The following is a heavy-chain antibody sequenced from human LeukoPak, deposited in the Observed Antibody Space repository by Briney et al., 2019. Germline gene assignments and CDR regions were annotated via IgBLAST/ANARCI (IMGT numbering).Heavy chain of an antibody. CDR1: GYTFTGYY. J-gene: IGHJ5*02. CDR2: INPNSGGT. CDR3: ARPRGVVGATRFPPGWFDP. V-gene: IGHV1-2*02. D-gene: IGHD1-26*01. Sequence: ASVKVSCKASGYTFTGYYMHWVRQAPGQGLEWMGWINPNSGGTNYAQKFQGRVTMTRNTSISTAYMELSRLRSDDTAVYYCARPRGVVGATRFPPGWFDPWGQGTLVTVSS.